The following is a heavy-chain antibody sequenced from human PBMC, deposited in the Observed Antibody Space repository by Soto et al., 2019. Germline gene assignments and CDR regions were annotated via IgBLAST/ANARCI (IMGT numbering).Heavy chain of an antibody. CDR1: GGSFSGYY. J-gene: IGHJ4*02. V-gene: IGHV4-34*01. CDR3: AREGKFVCSGGSCYSSGSIPVPLDY. CDR2: INHSGST. Sequence: PSETLSLTCAVYGGSFSGYYWSWIRQPPGKGLEWIGEINHSGSTNYNPSLKSRVTISVDTSKNQFSLKLSSVTAADTAVYYCAREGKFVCSGGSCYSSGSIPVPLDYWGQGTLVTVSS. D-gene: IGHD2-15*01.